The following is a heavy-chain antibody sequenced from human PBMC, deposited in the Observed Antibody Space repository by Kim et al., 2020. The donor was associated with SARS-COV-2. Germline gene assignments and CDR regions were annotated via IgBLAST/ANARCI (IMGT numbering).Heavy chain of an antibody. CDR2: IYYSGST. D-gene: IGHD2-15*01. V-gene: IGHV4-59*01. CDR3: ARVGYCSGGSCSQPEDY. CDR1: GGSISSYY. J-gene: IGHJ4*02. Sequence: SETLSLTCTVSGGSISSYYWSWIRQPPGKGLEWIGYIYYSGSTNYNPSLKSRVTISVDTSKNQFSLKLSSVTAADTAVYYCARVGYCSGGSCSQPEDYWGQGTLVTVSS.